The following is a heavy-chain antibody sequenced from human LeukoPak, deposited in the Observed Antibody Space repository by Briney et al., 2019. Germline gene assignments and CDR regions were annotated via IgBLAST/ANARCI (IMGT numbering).Heavy chain of an antibody. CDR2: ISSSSSYI. CDR1: GFTFSSYS. J-gene: IGHJ4*02. CDR3: AKRSGSSWYRPSDY. V-gene: IGHV3-21*04. Sequence: PGGSLRLSCAASGFTFSSYSMNWVRQAPGKGLECVSSISSSSSYIYYADSVKGRFTISRDNAKNSLYLQMNSLSAEDTAVYYCAKRSGSSWYRPSDYWGQGTLVTVSS. D-gene: IGHD6-13*01.